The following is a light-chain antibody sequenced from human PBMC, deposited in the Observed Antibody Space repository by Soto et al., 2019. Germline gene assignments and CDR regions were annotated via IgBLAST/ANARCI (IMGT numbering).Light chain of an antibody. J-gene: IGKJ1*01. CDR3: QQYNSYLLT. CDR1: QSISTW. CDR2: HAS. V-gene: IGKV1-5*01. Sequence: DIQMTQSPSTLSASVAARVTATLWASQSISTWLAWYQHKPGKAPKLLIYHASTLESGVPSRFSGSGSGTEFTLTISSLQPDDFATYYCQQYNSYLLTFGQGTKVDIK.